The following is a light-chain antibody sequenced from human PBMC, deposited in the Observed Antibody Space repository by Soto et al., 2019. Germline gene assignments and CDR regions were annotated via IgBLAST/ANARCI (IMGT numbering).Light chain of an antibody. Sequence: QSVLTQPASVSGSPGQSIAISCTGTSSDVGGYNYVSWYQQHPGKAPKLMIYEVSNRSSGVSNRFSGSKSGNTASLTISGLQAEDEADYYCSSYTTDWTHVFGTGTKVTVL. J-gene: IGLJ1*01. CDR2: EVS. CDR1: SSDVGGYNY. CDR3: SSYTTDWTHV. V-gene: IGLV2-14*01.